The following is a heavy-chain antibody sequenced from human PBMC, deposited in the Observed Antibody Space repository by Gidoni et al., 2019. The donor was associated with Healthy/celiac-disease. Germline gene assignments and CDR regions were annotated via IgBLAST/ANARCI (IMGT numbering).Heavy chain of an antibody. J-gene: IGHJ6*02. Sequence: QVQLVESGGGVGQPGRSLRLSCAASGLPFSRYARHWVRQAPGKGLEWVAVISYDGSNKYYADSVKGRFTISRDNSKNTLYLQMNSLRAEDTAVYYCARAVAARRYYYYGMDVWGQGTTVTVSS. CDR1: GLPFSRYA. D-gene: IGHD6-6*01. CDR2: ISYDGSNK. V-gene: IGHV3-30-3*01. CDR3: ARAVAARRYYYYGMDV.